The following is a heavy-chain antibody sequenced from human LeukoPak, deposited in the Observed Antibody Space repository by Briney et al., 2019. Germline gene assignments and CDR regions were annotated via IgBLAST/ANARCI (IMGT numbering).Heavy chain of an antibody. CDR1: GGSISGTDLS. CDR2: IHSTGNS. V-gene: IGHV4-39*01. J-gene: IGHJ6*02. D-gene: IGHD2-15*01. Sequence: SETLSLTCTVSGGSISGTDLSWGWIRQPPGKGLEWIGNIHSTGNSFCNPSLKSRVTISVDTSKNQFSLNLSSVTAADTAVYYCEKDSHLDVWGHGTTVTVSS. CDR3: EKDSHLDV.